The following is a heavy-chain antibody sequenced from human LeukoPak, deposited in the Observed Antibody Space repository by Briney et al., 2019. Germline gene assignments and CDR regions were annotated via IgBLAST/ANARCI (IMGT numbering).Heavy chain of an antibody. CDR2: ISSSGSTI. CDR1: GFTFSDYY. CDR3: AKAARSIVASTQDY. Sequence: GGSLRLSCAASGFTFSDYYMSWIRQAPGKGLEWVSYISSSGSTIYYADSVKGRFTISRDNAKNTLYLQMNSLRAEDTAVYYCAKAARSIVASTQDYWGQGTLVTVSS. D-gene: IGHD5-12*01. V-gene: IGHV3-11*01. J-gene: IGHJ4*02.